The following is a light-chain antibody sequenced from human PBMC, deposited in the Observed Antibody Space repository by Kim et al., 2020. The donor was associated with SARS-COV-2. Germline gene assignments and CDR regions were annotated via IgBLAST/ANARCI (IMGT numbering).Light chain of an antibody. CDR2: GSS. CDR3: QQGTTFPWT. V-gene: IGKV1-12*01. Sequence: ESGGDTVTLTCRASQAIGPWLAWYQQRPGNAPKLLISGSSDLETGVPSRFSGSGSGTDFTLTIISLQPEDFATYYCQQGTTFPWTFGPGTKVDIK. J-gene: IGKJ1*01. CDR1: QAIGPW.